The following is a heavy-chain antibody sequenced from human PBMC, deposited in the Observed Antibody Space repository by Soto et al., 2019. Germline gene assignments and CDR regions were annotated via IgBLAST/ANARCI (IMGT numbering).Heavy chain of an antibody. Sequence: SGPAGEPTQTLTLTCTFSVFSLTSNDVVVGWIRQPPGKALESLALIYCDDDKRYSPSLKSRLTITKDTSKNQVVVRMTNIGAVDTATYYCANSRYSRSSFDYLGQGTLVTFFS. CDR2: IYCDDDK. CDR1: VFSLTSNDVV. D-gene: IGHD6-6*01. CDR3: ANSRYSRSSFDY. V-gene: IGHV2-5*02. J-gene: IGHJ4*02.